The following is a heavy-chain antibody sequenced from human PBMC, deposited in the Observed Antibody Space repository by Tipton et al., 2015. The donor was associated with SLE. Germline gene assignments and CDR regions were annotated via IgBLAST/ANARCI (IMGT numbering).Heavy chain of an antibody. CDR2: VYYLGAT. J-gene: IGHJ4*02. CDR3: ARLAHYNSNWYLGV. V-gene: IGHV4-59*08. Sequence: LRLSCTVSNGSINAYYWSWVRQTPGKGLEYIGHVYYLGATNYSPSFESRVAMSVDTSKNQFSLRLRSVTAADTAVYYCARLAHYNSNWYLGVWGQGSLVTVSS. CDR1: NGSINAYY. D-gene: IGHD3-22*01.